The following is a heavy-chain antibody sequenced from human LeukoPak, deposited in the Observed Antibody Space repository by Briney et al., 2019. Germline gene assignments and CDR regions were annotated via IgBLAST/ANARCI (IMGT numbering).Heavy chain of an antibody. V-gene: IGHV3-33*01. CDR1: GFTFSSYG. D-gene: IGHD3-22*01. Sequence: GGSLRLSCAASGFTFSSYGMHWVRQAPGKGLEWVAVIWYDGSNKYYADSVKGRFTISRDNSKNTLYLQMNSRRAEDTAVYYCARDIVTYYDSNYYFDYWGQGTLVTVSS. CDR2: IWYDGSNK. J-gene: IGHJ4*02. CDR3: ARDIVTYYDSNYYFDY.